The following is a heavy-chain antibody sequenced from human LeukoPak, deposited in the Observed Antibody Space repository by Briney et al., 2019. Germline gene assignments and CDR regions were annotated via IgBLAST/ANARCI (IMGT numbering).Heavy chain of an antibody. D-gene: IGHD3-10*01. CDR1: GYSISSGYY. CDR3: ARGLLWFGELPDYFDY. CDR2: IYHSGST. Sequence: SETLSLTCTVSGYSISSGYYWGWIRQPPGKGLEWIGSIYHSGSTYYNPSLKSRVTISVDTSKNQFSLKLSSVTAADTAVYYCARGLLWFGELPDYFDYWGQGTLVTVSS. V-gene: IGHV4-38-2*02. J-gene: IGHJ4*02.